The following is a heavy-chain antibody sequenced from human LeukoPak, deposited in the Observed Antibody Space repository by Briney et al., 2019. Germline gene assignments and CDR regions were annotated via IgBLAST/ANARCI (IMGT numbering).Heavy chain of an antibody. Sequence: SETLSLTCAVSGYSISSDYYWGWIRQPPGKELEWIGSISHSGSTYYSPSLKSRLTISEDTSKNQFSLKLSSVTAADTAVYYCAGAPYNFWSAYLDYWGQGTLVTVSS. J-gene: IGHJ4*02. CDR2: ISHSGST. CDR3: AGAPYNFWSAYLDY. CDR1: GYSISSDYY. V-gene: IGHV4-38-2*01. D-gene: IGHD3-3*01.